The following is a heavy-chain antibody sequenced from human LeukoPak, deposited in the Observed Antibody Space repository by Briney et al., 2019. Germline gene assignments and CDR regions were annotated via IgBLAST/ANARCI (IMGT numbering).Heavy chain of an antibody. V-gene: IGHV3-9*01. CDR1: GFTFDEYA. J-gene: IGHJ4*02. CDR3: AKFYSDYGDTDDY. CDR2: ISWNSGSI. Sequence: PGRSLRLSCAASGFTFDEYAMHWFRQAPGKGLEWVSGISWNSGSIGYADSVKGRFTISRDNAKNSLYLQMNSLRAEDTALYYCAKFYSDYGDTDDYWGQGNLVTVSS. D-gene: IGHD4-17*01.